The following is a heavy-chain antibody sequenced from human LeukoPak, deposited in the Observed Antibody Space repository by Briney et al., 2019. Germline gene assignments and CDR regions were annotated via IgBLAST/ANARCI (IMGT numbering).Heavy chain of an antibody. CDR3: AKDGNSGYDYY. CDR1: GFTFSNYG. CDR2: ISGSGGST. V-gene: IGHV3-23*01. Sequence: GGSLRLSCAASGFTFSNYGMSWVRQAPGKGLEWVSAISGSGGSTYYADSVKGRFTISRDNSKNTLYLQMNSLRAEDTAVYYCAKDGNSGYDYYWGQGTLVTVSS. J-gene: IGHJ4*02. D-gene: IGHD5-12*01.